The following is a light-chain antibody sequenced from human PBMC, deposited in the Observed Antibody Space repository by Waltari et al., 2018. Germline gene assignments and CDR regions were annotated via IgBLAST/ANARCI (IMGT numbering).Light chain of an antibody. J-gene: IGKJ5*01. V-gene: IGKV3-11*01. CDR2: DAS. Sequence: EIVLTQSPATLSLSPGERATLSFRASQSINSYLAWYQQKPGQAPRLLIYDASNRATGVPARFSGSGSVSDFSLTISSLDPEDFAVYYCQQRYNWPLTFGQGTRLEIK. CDR3: QQRYNWPLT. CDR1: QSINSY.